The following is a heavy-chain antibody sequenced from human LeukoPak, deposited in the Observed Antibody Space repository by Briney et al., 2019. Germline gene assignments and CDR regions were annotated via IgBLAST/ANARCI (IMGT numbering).Heavy chain of an antibody. D-gene: IGHD1-26*01. CDR3: AKDVGKWESLHFFDY. CDR2: ISYDGNNK. Sequence: GGSLRLSCAASGFTFSGSAMHWVRQAPGKGLEWVAVISYDGNNKSYADSVKGRFTISRDDSRNTLYLQMNSLRGDDTAVYYCAKDVGKWESLHFFDYWGQGTLVTVSS. V-gene: IGHV3-30-3*01. CDR1: GFTFSGSA. J-gene: IGHJ4*02.